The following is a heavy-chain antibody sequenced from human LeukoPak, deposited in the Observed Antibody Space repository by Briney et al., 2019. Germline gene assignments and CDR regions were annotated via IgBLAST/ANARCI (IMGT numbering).Heavy chain of an antibody. CDR3: AQWGDFDVLTGYYVPDF. V-gene: IGHV3-23*01. Sequence: PGGSLRLSCAASGFTFSNYAMSWVRQAPGKGLEWVSAITGSDGNTHYADPVKGRFTISRDNSKNTLYLQMNSLRAEDTAVYYCAQWGDFDVLTGYYVPDFWGQGTLVTVSS. CDR1: GFTFSNYA. D-gene: IGHD3-9*01. CDR2: ITGSDGNT. J-gene: IGHJ4*02.